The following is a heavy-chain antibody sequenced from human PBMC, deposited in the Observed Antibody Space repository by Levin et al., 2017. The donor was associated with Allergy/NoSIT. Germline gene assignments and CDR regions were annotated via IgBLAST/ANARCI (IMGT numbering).Heavy chain of an antibody. CDR1: GFTFDAYA. CDR2: ISWNSGNI. V-gene: IGHV3-9*01. J-gene: IGHJ3*02. Sequence: GGSLRLSCAASGFTFDAYAMHWVRQAPGKGLEWVSGISWNSGNIHYVDSVKGRFTISRDNAKNSLYLQMNTLRAEDTALYYCAKAGGIAATLNAFDIWGQGTMVTVSS. CDR3: AKAGGIAATLNAFDI. D-gene: IGHD6-13*01.